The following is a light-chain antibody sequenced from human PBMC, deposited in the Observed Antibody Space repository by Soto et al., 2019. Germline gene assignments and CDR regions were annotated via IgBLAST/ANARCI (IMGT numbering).Light chain of an antibody. Sequence: DIQLTQSASFLSASVGDRVTITCRASQGMSSYLAWYQQKPGKAPNLLIYATSTLQSGVPSRFSGSGSGTEFTLTISSLQPEDFATFYCQQFNSYPRTFGQGTKVEIK. J-gene: IGKJ1*01. CDR2: ATS. V-gene: IGKV1-9*01. CDR3: QQFNSYPRT. CDR1: QGMSSY.